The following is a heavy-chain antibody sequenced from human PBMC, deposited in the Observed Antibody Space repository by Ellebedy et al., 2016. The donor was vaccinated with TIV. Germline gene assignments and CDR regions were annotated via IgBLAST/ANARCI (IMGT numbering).Heavy chain of an antibody. J-gene: IGHJ5*02. CDR3: AKDFLGGPATLDP. V-gene: IGHV3-30*02. CDR2: IRYDGNTE. Sequence: PGGSLRLSCAASAFTFSSYGMHWVRQAPGKGLEWVAFIRYDGNTEDYTESLKGRFTISRDNSKNTLYLQMNSLRAEDTAVYYCAKDFLGGPATLDPWGQGTQVTVSS. D-gene: IGHD2-2*01. CDR1: AFTFSSYG.